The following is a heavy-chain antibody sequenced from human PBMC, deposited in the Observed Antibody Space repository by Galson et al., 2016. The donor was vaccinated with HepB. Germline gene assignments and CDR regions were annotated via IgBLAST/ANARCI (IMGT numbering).Heavy chain of an antibody. CDR1: GFTISNNY. J-gene: IGHJ5*02. D-gene: IGHD3-3*01. CDR2: IYSGGRK. Sequence: SLRLSCAASGFTISNNYMSWVRQAPGQGLEWVSLIYSGGRKYYADSVKGRFTISRDNSKNTLYLQMNRLRAEDTAVYYCARHKAGEVFEWLLQMYWFDPWGQGTLVTVSS. CDR3: ARHKAGEVFEWLLQMYWFDP. V-gene: IGHV3-53*01.